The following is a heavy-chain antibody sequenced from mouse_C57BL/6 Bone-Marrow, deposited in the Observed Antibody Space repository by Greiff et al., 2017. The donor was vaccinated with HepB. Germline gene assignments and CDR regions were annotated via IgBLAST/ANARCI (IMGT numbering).Heavy chain of an antibody. V-gene: IGHV14-4*01. CDR3: TRAYDGYYRFAY. D-gene: IGHD2-3*01. J-gene: IGHJ3*01. CDR1: GFNIKDDY. CDR2: IDPENGDT. Sequence: EVKLVESGAELVRPGASVKLSCTASGFNIKDDYMHWVKQRPEQGLEWIGWIDPENGDTEYASKFQGKATITADTSSNSAYLQLSSLTSEDTAVYYCTRAYDGYYRFAYWGKGTLVTVSA.